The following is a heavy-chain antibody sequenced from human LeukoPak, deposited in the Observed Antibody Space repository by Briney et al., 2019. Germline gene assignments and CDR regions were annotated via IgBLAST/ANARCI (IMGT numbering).Heavy chain of an antibody. CDR3: ASPMYYGGFDI. J-gene: IGHJ3*02. D-gene: IGHD2-21*01. Sequence: SETLSLTCTVSGGSISSSSYYWGWIRQPPGKGLEWIGNIYYSGNTNYNPSLTSRVTISVDTSKNQFSLKLTSVTAADTAVYYCASPMYYGGFDIWGQGTMVTVSS. CDR2: IYYSGNT. CDR1: GGSISSSSYY. V-gene: IGHV4-39*01.